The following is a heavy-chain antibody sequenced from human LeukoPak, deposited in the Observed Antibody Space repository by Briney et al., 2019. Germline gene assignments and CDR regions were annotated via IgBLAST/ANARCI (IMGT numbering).Heavy chain of an antibody. Sequence: PSETLSLTCAVSGGAISKSDRWSRGRQPPGKGLEWIGEIYHSGSSNYNPSLKRRVTISVDKYKNKFSLHPSTVTAADTAVSYCPTLLKWCIVVAPAARSENWFDPWGQGTLVTVSS. D-gene: IGHD2-2*01. V-gene: IGHV4-4*02. CDR3: PTLLKWCIVVAPAARSENWFDP. J-gene: IGHJ5*02. CDR1: GGAISKSDR. CDR2: IYHSGSS.